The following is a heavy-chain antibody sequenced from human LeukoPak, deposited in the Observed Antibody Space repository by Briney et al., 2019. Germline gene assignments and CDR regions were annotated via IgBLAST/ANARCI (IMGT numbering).Heavy chain of an antibody. J-gene: IGHJ4*02. Sequence: GGSLRLSCAASGFTVSSNYMSWVRQAPGKGLEWVSVIYSGSSSTYYTDSVKGRFTISRHNSKNTLYLQMNSLRAEDTAVYYCAREGSGWYDFDYWGQGTLVTVSS. D-gene: IGHD6-19*01. CDR2: IYSGSSST. CDR1: GFTVSSNY. CDR3: AREGSGWYDFDY. V-gene: IGHV3-53*04.